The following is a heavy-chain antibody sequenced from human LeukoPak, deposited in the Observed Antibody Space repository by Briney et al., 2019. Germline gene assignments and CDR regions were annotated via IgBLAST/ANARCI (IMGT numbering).Heavy chain of an antibody. J-gene: IGHJ6*03. CDR1: GYTFTGYY. V-gene: IGHV1-2*06. Sequence: ASVKVSCKASGYTFTGYYMHWVRQAPAQALEWMGRINPNSGGTNYAQKFQGRVSMTRDTSISTAYMELSRLRSDDTAVYYCARERSAAKYYYYYYMDVWGKGTTVTVSS. CDR3: ARERSAAKYYYYYYMDV. CDR2: INPNSGGT.